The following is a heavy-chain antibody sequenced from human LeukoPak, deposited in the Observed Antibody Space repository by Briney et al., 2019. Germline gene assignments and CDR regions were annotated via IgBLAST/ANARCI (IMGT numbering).Heavy chain of an antibody. CDR2: VSYTRIAT. V-gene: IGHV3-23*05. CDR3: AKAFREFGTSSSYSSFDT. D-gene: IGHD5-18*01. CDR1: GFTFSSFA. Sequence: GGSLRLSCAASGFTFSSFALSWVRQAPGKGLEWVSGVSYTRIATYYADSVKGRFTISRDDSQNILYLQMNGLRAEDTAVYFCAKAFREFGTSSSYSSFDTWGQGTMVTVSS. J-gene: IGHJ3*02.